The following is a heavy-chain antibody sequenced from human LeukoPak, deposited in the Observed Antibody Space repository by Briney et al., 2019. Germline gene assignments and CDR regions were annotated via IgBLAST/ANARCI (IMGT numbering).Heavy chain of an antibody. Sequence: GSLRLSCAASGFTVNSDYMTWVRQPPGKGLEWVSVIFAGGSPYYADSVKGRFSVSRDVSNNTLYLQMSYLRAEDTAIYYCAKGVGVRGVIPQTLKYWGQGTLVIVSS. V-gene: IGHV3-53*01. CDR1: GFTVNSDY. CDR2: IFAGGSP. D-gene: IGHD3-10*01. CDR3: AKGVGVRGVIPQTLKY. J-gene: IGHJ4*02.